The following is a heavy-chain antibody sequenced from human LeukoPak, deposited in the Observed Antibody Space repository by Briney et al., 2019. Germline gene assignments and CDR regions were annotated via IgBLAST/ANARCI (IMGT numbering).Heavy chain of an antibody. D-gene: IGHD2-2*01. CDR2: INHSGST. J-gene: IGHJ4*02. CDR1: GGSFSGYY. V-gene: IGHV4-34*01. CDR3: ARDPWNCSSTSCYSFDY. Sequence: SETLSLTCTVSGGSFSGYYWSWIRQPPGKGLEWIGEINHSGSTNYNPSLTSRVTISVDTSKNQFSLKLSSVTAADTAVYYCARDPWNCSSTSCYSFDYWGQGTLVTVSS.